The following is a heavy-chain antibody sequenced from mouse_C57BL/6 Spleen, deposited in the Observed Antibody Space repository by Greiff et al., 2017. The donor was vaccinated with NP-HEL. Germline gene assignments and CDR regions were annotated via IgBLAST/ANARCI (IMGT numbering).Heavy chain of an antibody. D-gene: IGHD1-1*01. Sequence: QVQLQQPGAELVKPGASVKLSCKASGYTFTSYWMHWVKQRPGQGLEWIGMIHPNSGSTNYNEKFKSKATLTVDKSSSTAYMQLSSLTSEDSAVYYCASHITTVDLFAYWGQGTLVTVSA. CDR2: IHPNSGST. CDR3: ASHITTVDLFAY. CDR1: GYTFTSYW. V-gene: IGHV1-64*01. J-gene: IGHJ3*01.